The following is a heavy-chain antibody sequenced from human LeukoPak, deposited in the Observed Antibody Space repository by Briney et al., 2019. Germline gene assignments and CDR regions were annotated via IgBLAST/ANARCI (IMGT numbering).Heavy chain of an antibody. Sequence: SETLSLTCAVYGGSFRGYSWSWIRQTPGKGLEWIGEINHRGSTNYNPSLKSRVTTSLDTSKNQFSLKLSSVTAADTAVYYCARGLLGHYYGSGREYFYGMDVWGQGTTVTVSS. V-gene: IGHV4-34*01. CDR2: INHRGST. CDR3: ARGLLGHYYGSGREYFYGMDV. CDR1: GGSFRGYS. D-gene: IGHD3-10*01. J-gene: IGHJ6*02.